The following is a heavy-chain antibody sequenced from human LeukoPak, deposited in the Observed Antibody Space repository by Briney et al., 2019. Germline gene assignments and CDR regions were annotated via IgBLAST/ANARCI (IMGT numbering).Heavy chain of an antibody. CDR1: GGSISSYY. CDR2: IYSSGST. Sequence: SETLSLTCTVSGGSISSYYWNWIRQPAGKGLEWIGRIYSSGSTNYNPSLKSRVTMSVDTSKNQFSLKVTSVTAADTAVYYCARVVLPYDYGDYRHYYYGMDVWGQGTTVTVCS. V-gene: IGHV4-4*07. D-gene: IGHD4-17*01. J-gene: IGHJ6*02. CDR3: ARVVLPYDYGDYRHYYYGMDV.